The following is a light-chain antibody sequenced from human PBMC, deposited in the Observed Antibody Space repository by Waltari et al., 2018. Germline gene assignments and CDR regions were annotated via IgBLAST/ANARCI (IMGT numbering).Light chain of an antibody. J-gene: IGKJ4*01. CDR1: QSVSNK. CDR3: QQYNNWPPLT. CDR2: SAS. V-gene: IGKV3-15*01. Sequence: EIVMTQSPATLPVSPGERATLSCRASQSVSNKLAWYQQKPGQTPRLLIYSASTRVIGIPPRFSGSGSETEFTLTISSLQSEDFAVYYCQQYNNWPPLTFGGGTKVEMK.